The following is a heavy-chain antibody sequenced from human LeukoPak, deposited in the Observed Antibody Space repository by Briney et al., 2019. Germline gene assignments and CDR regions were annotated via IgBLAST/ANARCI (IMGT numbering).Heavy chain of an antibody. J-gene: IGHJ4*02. V-gene: IGHV3-30*02. D-gene: IGHD6-6*01. Sequence: GGSLRPSFAGLGSTFITYGMHGVGQAPGKGLEWVAFIRYDGSNKYYADSVKGRFTISRDNSKNTLYLQMNSLRAEDTAVYYCAKDFRRNYFDYWGQGTLVTVSS. CDR1: GSTFITYG. CDR3: AKDFRRNYFDY. CDR2: IRYDGSNK.